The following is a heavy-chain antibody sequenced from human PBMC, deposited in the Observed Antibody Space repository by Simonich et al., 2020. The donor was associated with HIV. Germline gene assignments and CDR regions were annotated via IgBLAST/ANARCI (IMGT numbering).Heavy chain of an antibody. D-gene: IGHD3-3*01. Sequence: EVQLVESGGGLVKPGGSLRLSCAASGFSFSNAWMSWVRQAPGKGLEWVGRMKSKPDGGTTDYAATVKGRFTISRDDSKNTLYLQMNSLKTEDTAVYYCTTDGTSNYDFWNYWGQGTLVTVSS. J-gene: IGHJ4*02. CDR2: MKSKPDGGTT. CDR1: GFSFSNAW. CDR3: TTDGTSNYDFWNY. V-gene: IGHV3-15*01.